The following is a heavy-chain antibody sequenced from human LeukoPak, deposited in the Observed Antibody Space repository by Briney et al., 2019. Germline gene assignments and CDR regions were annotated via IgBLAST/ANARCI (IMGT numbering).Heavy chain of an antibody. D-gene: IGHD6-19*01. CDR2: INPSGGST. V-gene: IGHV1-46*01. CDR3: ARDHSSGWLGY. J-gene: IGHJ4*02. Sequence: GASVKVSCTASGGTFSSYAISWVRQAPGQGLEWMGIINPSGGSTSYAQKFQGRVTMTRDTSTSTVYMELSSLRSEDTAVYYCARDHSSGWLGYWGQGTLVTVSS. CDR1: GGTFSSYA.